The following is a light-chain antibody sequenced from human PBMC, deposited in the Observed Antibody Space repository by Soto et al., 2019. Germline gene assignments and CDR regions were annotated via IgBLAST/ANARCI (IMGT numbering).Light chain of an antibody. CDR2: GAS. V-gene: IGKV3-20*01. J-gene: IGKJ5*01. CDR1: QSFSSSY. CDR3: YHYGGCPPIT. Sequence: EIVLTQSPGTLSLSPGERASLSCRASQSFSSSYLAWYQHKPGQAPRLLLYGASSRATGIPDRFSGSGSGTDFFLTISSREHQDFAVEYCYHYGGCPPITFGQGTRLEIK.